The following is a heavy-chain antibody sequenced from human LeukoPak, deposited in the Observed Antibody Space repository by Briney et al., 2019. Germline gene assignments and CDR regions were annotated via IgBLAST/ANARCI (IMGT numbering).Heavy chain of an antibody. Sequence: GGSLRLSCAASGFTVSNNYMSWVRQAPGKGLEWVSIIYSGGSTYYADSVKGRFTVSRDSSKNTLHLQMSSLRAEDTAVYYCARLIKSWFGELPRYSDYWGQGTLLSVSS. CDR2: IYSGGST. D-gene: IGHD3-10*01. CDR3: ARLIKSWFGELPRYSDY. V-gene: IGHV3-66*01. CDR1: GFTVSNNY. J-gene: IGHJ4*02.